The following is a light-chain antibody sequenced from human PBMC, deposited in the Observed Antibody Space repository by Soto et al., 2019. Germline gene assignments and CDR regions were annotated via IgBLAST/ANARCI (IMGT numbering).Light chain of an antibody. V-gene: IGKV1-27*01. CDR3: QRYNSVPWT. J-gene: IGKJ1*01. CDR2: AAS. CDR1: QDINNY. Sequence: DIQMTQSPSSLSASVGDRVTITCRASQDINNYLAWYQQKPGKVPKLLIYAASTLQSGVPSRFSGSGSGTDFTLIISSLQPEDVATYYCQRYNSVPWTFGQGTKVEIK.